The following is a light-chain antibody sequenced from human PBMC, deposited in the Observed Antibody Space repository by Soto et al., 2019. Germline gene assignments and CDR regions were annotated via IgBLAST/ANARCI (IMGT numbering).Light chain of an antibody. CDR3: QQNYITPYT. J-gene: IGKJ2*01. Sequence: DLQMTQSPSLSVSVGDKVTITCRASHSISNFLNWYQQKAGEAPKLLIYASFNLQSGVPSRFSGSGSGTDFTLTISSLQPEDFATYYCQQNYITPYTFGQGTKLEIK. V-gene: IGKV1-39*01. CDR2: ASF. CDR1: HSISNF.